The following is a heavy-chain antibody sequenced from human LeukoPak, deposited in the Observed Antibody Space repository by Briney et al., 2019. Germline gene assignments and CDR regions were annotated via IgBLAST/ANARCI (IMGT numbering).Heavy chain of an antibody. V-gene: IGHV4-59*01. CDR1: GGSISSYY. D-gene: IGHD1-26*01. CDR2: IYYSGST. CDR3: ARDSESGSYAAY. Sequence: PSETLSLTCTVSGGSISSYYWSWIRQPPGKGLEWIGYIYYSGSTNYNPSLKSRVTISVDTSKNQFPLKLSSVTAADTAVYYCARDSESGSYAAYWGQGTLVTVSS. J-gene: IGHJ4*02.